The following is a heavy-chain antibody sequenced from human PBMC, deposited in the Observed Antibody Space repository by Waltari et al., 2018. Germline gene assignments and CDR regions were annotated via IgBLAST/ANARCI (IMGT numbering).Heavy chain of an antibody. Sequence: EVQLVESGGGLIQPGGSLRLSCAVSGFTVGNNYMSWVRQAPGKGREWISLIYSVGGIHYADSVKGRFTISRDSSKNTLYLQMNSRRVEDTAVYYCARDPPGVAVSGKGWGQGTLVTVSS. V-gene: IGHV3-53*01. D-gene: IGHD6-19*01. CDR2: IYSVGGI. CDR1: GFTVGNNY. CDR3: ARDPPGVAVSGKG. J-gene: IGHJ4*02.